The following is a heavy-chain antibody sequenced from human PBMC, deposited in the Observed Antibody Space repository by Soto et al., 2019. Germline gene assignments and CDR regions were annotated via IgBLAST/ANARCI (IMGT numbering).Heavy chain of an antibody. CDR2: IFYGGHT. J-gene: IGHJ4*02. CDR3: ARSPQYSSAWNGGFHY. D-gene: IGHD6-19*01. CDR1: GDFLTTYY. V-gene: IGHV4-59*01. Sequence: SETLSLSCDVSGDFLTTYYWNWIRQSPGKGLEGVGYIFYGGHTNYSPSLRGRATISVDTSKNQFSLKLGSVTAADTAVYYCARSPQYSSAWNGGFHYRGQATLVPVSS.